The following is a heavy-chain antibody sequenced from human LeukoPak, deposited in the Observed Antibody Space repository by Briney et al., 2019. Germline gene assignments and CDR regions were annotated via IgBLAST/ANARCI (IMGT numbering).Heavy chain of an antibody. CDR3: ARVASSGWYGGVFDY. D-gene: IGHD6-19*01. Sequence: ASVTVSCKASGYTFTSYGISWVRQAPGQGLEWMGWISAYNGNTNYAQKLQGRVTMTTDTSTSTAYMELRSLRSDDTAVYYCARVASSGWYGGVFDYWGQGTLVTVSS. V-gene: IGHV1-18*01. CDR1: GYTFTSYG. CDR2: ISAYNGNT. J-gene: IGHJ4*02.